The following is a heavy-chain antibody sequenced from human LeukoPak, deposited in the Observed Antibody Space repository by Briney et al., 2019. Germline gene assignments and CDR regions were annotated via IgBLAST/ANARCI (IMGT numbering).Heavy chain of an antibody. V-gene: IGHV1-18*01. CDR2: ISAYNGNT. Sequence: ASVKVACKASGYTFTSYGISWVRQAPGQGLEWMGWISAYNGNTNYAQKLQGRVTMSTDTSTSTAYMELRSLSSDDTAVYYCAREALRYFDWLISYYYGMDVWGQGTTVTVSS. CDR1: GYTFTSYG. D-gene: IGHD3-9*01. CDR3: AREALRYFDWLISYYYGMDV. J-gene: IGHJ6*02.